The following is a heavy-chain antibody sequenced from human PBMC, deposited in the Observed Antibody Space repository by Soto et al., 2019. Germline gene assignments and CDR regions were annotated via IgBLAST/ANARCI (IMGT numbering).Heavy chain of an antibody. V-gene: IGHV4-34*01. Sequence: SETLSLTCAVYGGSFSGYYWSWIRQPPGKGLEWIGEINHSGSTNYNPSLKSRVTISVDTSKNQFSLKLSSVTAADTAVYYCARRAIVVVPAAISYYYYYMDVWGKGTTVTVSS. CDR1: GGSFSGYY. D-gene: IGHD2-2*01. CDR2: INHSGST. J-gene: IGHJ6*03. CDR3: ARRAIVVVPAAISYYYYYMDV.